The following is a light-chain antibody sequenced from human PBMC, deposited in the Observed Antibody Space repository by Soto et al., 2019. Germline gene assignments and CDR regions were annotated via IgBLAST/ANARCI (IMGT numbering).Light chain of an antibody. CDR2: DVT. CDR3: CSYTSTSTYV. Sequence: QSALTQPASVSGSPGQTITISCTGTSSDVGAYNYVSWYQHHQGKAPKLMIYDVTSRPPGVSTRFSGSKSGNTASLTISGLQAEDEAEYYCCSYTSTSTYVFGTGTKVTVL. J-gene: IGLJ1*01. CDR1: SSDVGAYNY. V-gene: IGLV2-14*03.